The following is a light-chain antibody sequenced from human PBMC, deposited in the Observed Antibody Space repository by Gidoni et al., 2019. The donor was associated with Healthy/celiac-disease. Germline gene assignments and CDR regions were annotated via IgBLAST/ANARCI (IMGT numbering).Light chain of an antibody. V-gene: IGLV1-44*01. CDR3: AAWDDSLNGHVV. CDR1: SSNIGSNT. Sequence: QSVLTQPPAASGTPGQRVTISCSGSSSNIGSNTVNWYQQLPGTAPKLLIYSNTQRPSGVPDRFSGSTSGTSPSLAISGLQSEDEADYYCAAWDDSLNGHVVFGGGTKLTVL. CDR2: SNT. J-gene: IGLJ2*01.